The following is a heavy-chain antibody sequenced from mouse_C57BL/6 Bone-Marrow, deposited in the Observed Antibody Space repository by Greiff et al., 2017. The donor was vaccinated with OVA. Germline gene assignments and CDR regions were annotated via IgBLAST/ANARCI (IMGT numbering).Heavy chain of an antibody. D-gene: IGHD2-3*01. J-gene: IGHJ2*01. V-gene: IGHV1-82*01. CDR1: GYAFSSSW. CDR2: IYPGDGDT. CDR3: ARHEDGYYASYFDY. Sequence: QVQLQQSGPELVQPGASVKISCKASGYAFSSSWMNWVKQRPGKGLEWIGRIYPGDGDTTYNGKLKGKATLTADKYSSTAYMQLSSLTSEASAVYVSARHEDGYYASYFDYWGQGTTLSVSS.